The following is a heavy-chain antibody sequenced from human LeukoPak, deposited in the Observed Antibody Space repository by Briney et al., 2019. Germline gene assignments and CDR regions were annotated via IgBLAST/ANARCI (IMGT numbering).Heavy chain of an antibody. V-gene: IGHV3-74*01. CDR3: ATHLWTFDY. CDR1: GFTFSNYW. CDR2: INPDGSTI. Sequence: GGSLRLSCAASGFTFSNYWVHWVRQAPGKGLVWVSRINPDGSTINYADSVKGRFTISRDNAKNTLYLQMNSLRAEDTAVYYCATHLWTFDYWGRGTLVTVSS. J-gene: IGHJ4*02. D-gene: IGHD5-18*01.